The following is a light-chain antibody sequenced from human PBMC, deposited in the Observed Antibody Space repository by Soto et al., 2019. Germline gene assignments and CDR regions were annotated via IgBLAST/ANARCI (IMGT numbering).Light chain of an antibody. CDR2: LDRSGSY. J-gene: IGLJ3*02. V-gene: IGLV4-60*02. CDR1: SEHSTYI. Sequence: QLVLTQSSSASASLGSSVKLTCILSSEHSTYIIAWHQQQPGKAPRFLMTLDRSGSYNRGSGVPDRFSGSSSGADRYLTISNLQFEDEGDYYCETWYSNTHKVFGGGTKLTVL. CDR3: ETWYSNTHKV.